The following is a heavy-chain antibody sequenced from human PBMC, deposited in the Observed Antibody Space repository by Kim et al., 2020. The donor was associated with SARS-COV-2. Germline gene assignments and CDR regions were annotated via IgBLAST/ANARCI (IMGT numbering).Heavy chain of an antibody. Sequence: GGSLRLSCAAPGFTFSNAWMSWVRQAPGKGLEWVGRIKSKTDGGTTDYAAPVKGRFTISRDDSKNTLYLQMNSLKTEDTAVYYCMGLGGYNWNYDWFDPWGQGTLVTVSS. CDR3: MGLGGYNWNYDWFDP. CDR2: IKSKTDGGTT. V-gene: IGHV3-15*01. D-gene: IGHD1-7*01. J-gene: IGHJ5*02. CDR1: GFTFSNAW.